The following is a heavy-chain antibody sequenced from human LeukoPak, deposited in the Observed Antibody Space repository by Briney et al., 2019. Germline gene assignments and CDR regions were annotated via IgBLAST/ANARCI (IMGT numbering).Heavy chain of an antibody. CDR1: GGSISSYY. CDR3: AREERLAY. CDR2: IYYSGST. J-gene: IGHJ4*02. V-gene: IGHV4-59*01. Sequence: SETLSLTCTVSGGSISSYYWSWIRQPPGKGLEWIGYIYYSGSTNYNPSLKSRVTISVDTSKNQFSLKLSSVTAADTAVYYCAREERLAYWGQGTLVTVSS. D-gene: IGHD5-24*01.